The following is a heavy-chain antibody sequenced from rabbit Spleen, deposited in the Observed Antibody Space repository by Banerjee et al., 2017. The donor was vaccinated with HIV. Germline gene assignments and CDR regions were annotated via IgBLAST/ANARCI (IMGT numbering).Heavy chain of an antibody. J-gene: IGHJ6*01. Sequence: QEQLVESGGGLVQPEGSLTLTCKASGFDFSSSYYICWVRQAPGKGLEWIACIYNGDGSTYYASWVNGRFTISRSTSLNTVTLQMTSLTAADTATYFCARDTGSSFSSYGMDLWGPGTLVTVS. CDR3: ARDTGSSFSSYGMDL. V-gene: IGHV1S47*01. CDR2: IYNGDGST. CDR1: GFDFSSSYY. D-gene: IGHD8-1*01.